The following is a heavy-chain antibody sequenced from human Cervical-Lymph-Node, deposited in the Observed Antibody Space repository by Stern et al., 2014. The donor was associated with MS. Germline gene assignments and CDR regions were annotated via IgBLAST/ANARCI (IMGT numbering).Heavy chain of an antibody. V-gene: IGHV4-59*01. CDR3: ARVLRRRVIGAPGAGYYFDY. CDR2: IFYRGST. D-gene: IGHD6-13*01. Sequence: LQLQESGPGLVQPSETLSLTCTVSGDSINYYYWGWIRQPPGQALEWIGYIFYRGSTTYNPSLKSRVTISVDTSKNQFSLNLSSVTAADTAVYYCARVLRRRVIGAPGAGYYFDYWGQGTLVTVPS. CDR1: GDSINYYY. J-gene: IGHJ4*02.